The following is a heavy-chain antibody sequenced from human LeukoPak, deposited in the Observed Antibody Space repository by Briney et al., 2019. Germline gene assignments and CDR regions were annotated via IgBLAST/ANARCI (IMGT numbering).Heavy chain of an antibody. CDR2: IYYSGNT. Sequence: SETLSLTCAVYGGSFSGYYWSWIRQPPGKGLEWIGRIYYSGNTYYNPSLKSRVTISVDTSKNQFSLKLSSVTAADTAVYYCARDGSSTFDYWGQGTLVSVSS. J-gene: IGHJ4*02. CDR3: ARDGSSTFDY. V-gene: IGHV4-34*01. D-gene: IGHD6-13*01. CDR1: GGSFSGYY.